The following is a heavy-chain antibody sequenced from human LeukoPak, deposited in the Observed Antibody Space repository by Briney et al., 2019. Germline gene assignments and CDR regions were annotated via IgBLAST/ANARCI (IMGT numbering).Heavy chain of an antibody. V-gene: IGHV1-3*01. J-gene: IGHJ5*02. CDR3: ARGRYFDPPPNWLDP. D-gene: IGHD3-9*01. CDR2: INAGNGHT. CDR1: GYTFTNYA. Sequence: GASVKVSCKASGYTFTNYAMHWVRQAPGQRLEWMGWINAGNGHTKYSQKFRGRVTITRDTSASTAFMELSSLRSEDTAVYYCARGRYFDPPPNWLDPWGQGTLVTVSS.